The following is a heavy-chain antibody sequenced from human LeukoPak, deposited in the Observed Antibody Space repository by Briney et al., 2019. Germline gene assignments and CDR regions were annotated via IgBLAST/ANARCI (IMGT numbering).Heavy chain of an antibody. CDR1: GFTFSSYA. Sequence: GGSLRLSCAASGFTFSSYAMSWVRQAPGKGLEWVSAISGSGGSTYYADSVMGRFTISRDNSKNTLYLQMNSLRAEDTAVYYCAKDPLVVRYYFDYWGQGTLVTVSS. D-gene: IGHD2-15*01. V-gene: IGHV3-23*01. CDR2: ISGSGGST. CDR3: AKDPLVVRYYFDY. J-gene: IGHJ4*02.